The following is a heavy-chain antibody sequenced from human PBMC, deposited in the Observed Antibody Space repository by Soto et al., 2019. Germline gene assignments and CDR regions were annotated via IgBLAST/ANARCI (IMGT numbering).Heavy chain of an antibody. CDR2: IYYSGST. D-gene: IGHD2-2*03. V-gene: IGHV4-59*08. Sequence: SETLSLTCTVSGGSISSYYWSWIRQPPGKGLEWIGYIYYSGSTNYNPSLKSRVTISVDTSKNQFSLKLSSVTAADTAVYYCARSGYCSSTSCSIYYYYMDVWGKGTTVTVSS. J-gene: IGHJ6*03. CDR1: GGSISSYY. CDR3: ARSGYCSSTSCSIYYYYMDV.